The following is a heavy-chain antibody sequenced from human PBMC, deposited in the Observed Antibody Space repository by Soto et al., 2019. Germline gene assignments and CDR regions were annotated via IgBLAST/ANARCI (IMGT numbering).Heavy chain of an antibody. CDR3: AGGDYYHSSGYYFYYYTMDV. Sequence: SETLSLTCTVSGGSISSSSYYWGWIRQPPGKGLEWIGNVYYGGSTYYNPSLKSRVTISVETSRSQFSLKLSSVTAADTAVYYCAGGDYYHSSGYYFYYYTMDVWGQGTTVTVSS. CDR1: GGSISSSSYY. CDR2: VYYGGST. J-gene: IGHJ6*02. D-gene: IGHD3-22*01. V-gene: IGHV4-39*01.